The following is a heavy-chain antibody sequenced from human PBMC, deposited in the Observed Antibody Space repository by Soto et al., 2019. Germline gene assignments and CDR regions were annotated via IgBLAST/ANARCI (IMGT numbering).Heavy chain of an antibody. CDR1: NYLFGAFG. J-gene: IGHJ3*01. V-gene: IGHV1-18*01. CDR2: ITPYYGST. Sequence: QVQLVQSGAEVKNPGASVKVSCQASNYLFGAFGISWVRQAPGQGLEWMGWITPYYGSTHYAEKFQDRVNMTADKSTTTAYMEVRRLTSDDTAVYFCARISARRNDFDVWGQGTVVTVSS. CDR3: ARISARRNDFDV.